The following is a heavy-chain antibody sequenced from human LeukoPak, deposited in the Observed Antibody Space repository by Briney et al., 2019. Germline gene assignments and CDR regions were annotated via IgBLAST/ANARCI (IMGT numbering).Heavy chain of an antibody. J-gene: IGHJ4*02. CDR1: GFTFSTYW. CDR3: AREFGGSYYFDY. V-gene: IGHV3-74*01. D-gene: IGHD3-16*01. Sequence: GGSLRLSCADSGFTFSTYWMHWVRQAPGKGLVWVSRINSDGSNIGYADSVKGRFTISRDNAKNTLYLQMNSLRAEDTAVYYCAREFGGSYYFDYWGQGTLVTVSS. CDR2: INSDGSNI.